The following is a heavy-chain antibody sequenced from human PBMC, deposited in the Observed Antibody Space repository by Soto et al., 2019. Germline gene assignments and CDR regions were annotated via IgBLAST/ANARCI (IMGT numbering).Heavy chain of an antibody. J-gene: IGHJ3*02. Sequence: EVQLVESGGGLVQPGGSLRLSCAASGFTFSSYAMHWVRQAPGKGLEYVSAISSNGGSTHYANSVKGRFTISRDNSKNTLYLQMGSLRAEDMAVYYCARDGLRQYAVDIWGQGTMVTVSS. CDR3: ARDGLRQYAVDI. V-gene: IGHV3-64*01. CDR2: ISSNGGST. D-gene: IGHD4-17*01. CDR1: GFTFSSYA.